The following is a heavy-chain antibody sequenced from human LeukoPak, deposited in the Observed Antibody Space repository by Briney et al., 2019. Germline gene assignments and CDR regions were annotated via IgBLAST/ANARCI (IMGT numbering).Heavy chain of an antibody. CDR1: GYTFTGYY. Sequence: GASVKVSCKASGYTFTGYYMHWVRQAPGQGLEWMGWINPNSGGTNYAQKFQGRVTMTRDTSISTAYVELSRLRSDDTAVYYCARASDGSGTTYYFDYWGQGTLVTVSS. V-gene: IGHV1-2*02. CDR3: ARASDGSGTTYYFDY. D-gene: IGHD3-10*01. J-gene: IGHJ4*02. CDR2: INPNSGGT.